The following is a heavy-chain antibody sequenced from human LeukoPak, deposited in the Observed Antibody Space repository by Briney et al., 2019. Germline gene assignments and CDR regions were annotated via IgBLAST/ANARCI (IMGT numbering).Heavy chain of an antibody. V-gene: IGHV3-30-3*01. CDR3: VRDEVWFGTRPDY. CDR2: ISYDASNK. Sequence: GRSLRLSCSACGFTFSSYAMHWVRQAPGKGLGWMAVISYDASNKYYADSVKGRIPISRDNSKITPYQQMQDPRADDPAVYYCVRDEVWFGTRPDYWGPRTLVTVYS. D-gene: IGHD3-10*01. CDR1: GFTFSSYA. J-gene: IGHJ4*02.